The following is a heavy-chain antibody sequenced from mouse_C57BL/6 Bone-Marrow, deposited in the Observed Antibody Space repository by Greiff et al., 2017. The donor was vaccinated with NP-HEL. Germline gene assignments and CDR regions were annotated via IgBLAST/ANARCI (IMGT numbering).Heavy chain of an antibody. CDR1: GFTFSDYG. V-gene: IGHV5-17*01. D-gene: IGHD1-1*01. CDR3: ARRITTVAFDY. J-gene: IGHJ2*01. CDR2: ISSGSSTI. Sequence: EVKLMESGGGLVKPGGSLKLSCAASGFTFSDYGMHWVRQAPEKGLELVAYISSGSSTIYYADTVKGRFTISRDNAKNTLFLQMTSLRSEDTAMYYCARRITTVAFDYWGQGTTLTVSS.